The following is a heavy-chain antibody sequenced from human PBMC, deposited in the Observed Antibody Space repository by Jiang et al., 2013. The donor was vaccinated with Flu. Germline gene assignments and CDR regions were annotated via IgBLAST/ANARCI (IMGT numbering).Heavy chain of an antibody. D-gene: IGHD4-17*01. Sequence: GLVKPSETLSLTCTVSGGSISSYYWSWIRQPPGKGLEWIGYIYYSGSTNYNPSLKSRVTISVDTSKNQFSLKLSSVTAADTAVYYCARDPTTVTTDYYYGMDVWGQGTTVTVSS. J-gene: IGHJ6*02. CDR1: GGSISSYY. CDR3: ARDPTTVTTDYYYGMDV. CDR2: IYYSGST. V-gene: IGHV4-59*01.